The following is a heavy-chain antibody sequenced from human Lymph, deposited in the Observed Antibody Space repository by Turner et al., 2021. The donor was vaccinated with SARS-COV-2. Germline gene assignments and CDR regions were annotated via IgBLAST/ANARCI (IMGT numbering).Heavy chain of an antibody. CDR1: VFTFSSYG. J-gene: IGHJ4*02. D-gene: IGHD3-10*01. V-gene: IGHV3-33*01. Sequence: QVQLVESGGGVVQPGRSLRLSCAASVFTFSSYGMHWVRQAPGKGLEWVGVIWYEGSNKYYADSVKGRFTISRDNSKNTLYLQMNSLRAEDTAVYYCARDLRFGELPAADHWGQGTLVTVSS. CDR3: ARDLRFGELPAADH. CDR2: IWYEGSNK.